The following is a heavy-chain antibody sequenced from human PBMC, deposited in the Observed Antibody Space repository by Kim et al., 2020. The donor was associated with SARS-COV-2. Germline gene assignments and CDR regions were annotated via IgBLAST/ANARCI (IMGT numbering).Heavy chain of an antibody. J-gene: IGHJ4*02. CDR2: ISSDGGSP. Sequence: GGSMRLSCSASGFTFSNYGMHWVRQAQGKGLEYVSAISSDGGSPYYADSAKGRFTISRDNSKNMLYVQRSSLIVEDTAIYYCVTRNYYNSGSYYEGAPCDVWGQGTRVTVSS. CDR1: GFTFSNYG. V-gene: IGHV3-64*05. CDR3: VTRNYYNSGSYYEGAPCDV. D-gene: IGHD3-10*01.